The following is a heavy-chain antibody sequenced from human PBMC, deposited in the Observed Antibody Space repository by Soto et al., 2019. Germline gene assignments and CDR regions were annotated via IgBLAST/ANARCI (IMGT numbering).Heavy chain of an antibody. CDR1: GGSFSGYY. Sequence: SETLSLTCAVYGGSFSGYYWSWIRQPPGKGLEWIGEINHSGSTNYNPSLKSRVTISVDTSKNQFSLKLSSVTAADTAVYYCARGPYYYGSGRDYYYYYMDVWGKGTTVTVSS. CDR3: ARGPYYYGSGRDYYYYYMDV. V-gene: IGHV4-34*01. D-gene: IGHD3-10*01. J-gene: IGHJ6*03. CDR2: INHSGST.